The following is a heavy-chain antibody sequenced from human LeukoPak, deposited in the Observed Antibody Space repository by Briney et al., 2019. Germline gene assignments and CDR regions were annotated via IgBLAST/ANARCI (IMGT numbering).Heavy chain of an antibody. J-gene: IGHJ4*02. CDR2: IYYSGST. CDR1: GGSISSYY. V-gene: IGHV4-59*01. D-gene: IGHD6-13*01. CDR3: AGAEYSSSPFDY. Sequence: SETLSLTCTVSGGSISSYYWSWIRQPPGKGLEWIGYIYYSGSTNYNPSLKSRVTISVDTSKNQFSLKLSSVTAADTAVYYCAGAEYSSSPFDYWGQGTLVTVPS.